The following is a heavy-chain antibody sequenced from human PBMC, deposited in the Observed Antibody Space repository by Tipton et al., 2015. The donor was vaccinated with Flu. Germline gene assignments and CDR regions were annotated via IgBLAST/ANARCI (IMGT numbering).Heavy chain of an antibody. J-gene: IGHJ6*02. CDR2: IYYSGST. V-gene: IGHV4-31*03. Sequence: TLSPTCSVSGGSIGSGGDYWTWIRQRPGKGLEWIGSIYYSGSTYYTPSLESRVTISVDTSKNQFSLNVRFVTAADTAVYYCARDQGFGGGLTYDYYALDVWGQGTTVTVSS. D-gene: IGHD3-10*01. CDR3: ARDQGFGGGLTYDYYALDV. CDR1: GGSIGSGGDY.